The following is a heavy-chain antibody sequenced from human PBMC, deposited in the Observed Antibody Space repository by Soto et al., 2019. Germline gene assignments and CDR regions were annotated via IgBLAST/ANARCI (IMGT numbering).Heavy chain of an antibody. V-gene: IGHV3-30*18. CDR1: GFTFSDYA. J-gene: IGHJ4*02. Sequence: GGSLRLSCAASGFTFSDYAMHWVRQAPGKGLEWVAVVSHDGRNTHYADSVKGRFTISRDNSKNTLYLQMNSLRAEDTAVYYCAKSSMIVVVITTDFDYWGQGTLVTVSS. CDR3: AKSSMIVVVITTDFDY. D-gene: IGHD3-22*01. CDR2: VSHDGRNT.